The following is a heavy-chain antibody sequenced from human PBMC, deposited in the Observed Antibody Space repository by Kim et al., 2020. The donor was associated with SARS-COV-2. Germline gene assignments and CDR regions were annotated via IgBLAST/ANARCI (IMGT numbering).Heavy chain of an antibody. Sequence: ADSVKGRFHISRDNYKDALYLQMNSLRAEDTALYYCATQWLMRGYGMDVWGQGTTVTVSS. CDR3: ATQWLMRGYGMDV. D-gene: IGHD6-19*01. J-gene: IGHJ6*02. V-gene: IGHV3-23*01.